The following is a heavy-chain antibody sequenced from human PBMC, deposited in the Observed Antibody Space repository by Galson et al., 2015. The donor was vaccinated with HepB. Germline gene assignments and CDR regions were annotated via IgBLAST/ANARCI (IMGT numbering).Heavy chain of an antibody. J-gene: IGHJ6*02. D-gene: IGHD1-7*01. CDR2: FSGYDHST. CDR1: GYSFSNYG. V-gene: IGHV1-18*01. CDR3: ARDSRLELRLNNYFSYGMDV. Sequence: SVKVSCKASGYSFSNYGLSWIRQAPGPGLEWLGWFSGYDHSTNYAQKFQGRVTMTADASTDTAYLELRTLRSDDTAVYFCARDSRLELRLNNYFSYGMDVWGQGSAVTVSS.